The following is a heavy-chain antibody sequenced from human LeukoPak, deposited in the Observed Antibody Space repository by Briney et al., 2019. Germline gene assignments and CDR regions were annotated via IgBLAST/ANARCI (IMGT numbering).Heavy chain of an antibody. J-gene: IGHJ4*02. CDR1: GFTFSSYS. CDR2: ISSSSRYR. CDR3: ARDGYVGATDY. Sequence: GGSLRLSCAASGFTFSSYSMIWVRQAPGKGLEWVSSISSSSRYRYYADSVKGRFTISRDNAKNSLYLQMNSLRAEDTAVYYCARDGYVGATDYWGQGTLVTVSS. V-gene: IGHV3-21*01. D-gene: IGHD1-26*01.